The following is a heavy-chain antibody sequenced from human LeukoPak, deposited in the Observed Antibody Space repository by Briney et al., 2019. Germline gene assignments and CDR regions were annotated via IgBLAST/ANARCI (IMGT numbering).Heavy chain of an antibody. V-gene: IGHV3-7*01. CDR2: IKQDGSET. Sequence: GGSLRLFCAASAFTFSSYWMSWVRQAPGKGLEWVANIKQDGSETYYVDSVKGRFTISRENAKNSLYLQMNSLRAEDTAVYYCASGVDTAMAYAFDIWGQGTMVTVSS. J-gene: IGHJ3*02. CDR3: ASGVDTAMAYAFDI. CDR1: AFTFSSYW. D-gene: IGHD5-18*01.